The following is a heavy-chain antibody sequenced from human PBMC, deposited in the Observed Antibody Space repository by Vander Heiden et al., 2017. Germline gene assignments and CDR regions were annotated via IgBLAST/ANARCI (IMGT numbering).Heavy chain of an antibody. D-gene: IGHD3-3*01. CDR2: ISAYNGNT. V-gene: IGHV1-18*01. Sequence: QVQLVQSGAEVKKPGASVKVSCKASGYTFTSYGISWVRQAPGQGLEWMGWISAYNGNTNYAQKLQGRVTMTTDTSTSTAYMELRSLRSDDTAVYYCARDRVFWSGYYRGYYYYGMDVWGQGTTVTVSS. CDR1: GYTFTSYG. J-gene: IGHJ6*02. CDR3: ARDRVFWSGYYRGYYYYGMDV.